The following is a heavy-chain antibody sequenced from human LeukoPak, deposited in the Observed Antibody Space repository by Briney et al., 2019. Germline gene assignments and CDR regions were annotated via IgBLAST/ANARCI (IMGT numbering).Heavy chain of an antibody. V-gene: IGHV4-59*04. CDR1: GASLSSYF. J-gene: IGHJ3*02. Sequence: SETLSLTCNVSGASLSSYFWSWIRQPPGKGLEWMGTIYHSGSTYYNPSLKSRVTISVDTSKNQFSLKLSSVTAADTAVYYCAKTVTVTTSAFDIWGQGTMVTVSS. D-gene: IGHD4-17*01. CDR2: IYHSGST. CDR3: AKTVTVTTSAFDI.